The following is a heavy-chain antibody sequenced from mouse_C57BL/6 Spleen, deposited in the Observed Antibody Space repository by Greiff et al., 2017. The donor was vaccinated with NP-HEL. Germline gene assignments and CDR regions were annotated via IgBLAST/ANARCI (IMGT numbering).Heavy chain of an antibody. V-gene: IGHV1-26*01. J-gene: IGHJ1*03. Sequence: EVQLQQSGPELVKPGASVKISCKASGYTFTDYYMNWVKQSHGKSLEWIGDINPNNGGTSYNQKFKGKATLTVNKSSSTAYLELRSLTSEDSAVYYCAKHDFGSTEGYVDVWGTGATVTVAS. CDR3: AKHDFGSTEGYVDV. CDR1: GYTFTDYY. D-gene: IGHD1-1*01. CDR2: INPNNGGT.